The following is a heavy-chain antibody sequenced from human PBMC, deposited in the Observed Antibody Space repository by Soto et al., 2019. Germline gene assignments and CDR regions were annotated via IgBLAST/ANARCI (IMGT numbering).Heavy chain of an antibody. J-gene: IGHJ6*02. Sequence: EVQLVESGGGLIQPGGSLRLSCAASGFTVSSNSMSWVRQAPGKGLEWVSVIYSGGSTYYADSVKGRFTISRDNSKNTLYLQMNSLRAEDTAVYYCARVWFGPYGMDVWGQGTTVTVSS. CDR2: IYSGGST. V-gene: IGHV3-53*01. CDR1: GFTVSSNS. D-gene: IGHD3-10*01. CDR3: ARVWFGPYGMDV.